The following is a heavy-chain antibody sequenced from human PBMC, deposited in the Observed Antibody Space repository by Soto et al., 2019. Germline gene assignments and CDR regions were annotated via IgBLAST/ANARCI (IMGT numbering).Heavy chain of an antibody. J-gene: IGHJ4*02. CDR1: GFTFSNAW. CDR2: IKSKTDGGTT. CDR3: TTVFQATYYYDSSGYYYSSTAVDY. D-gene: IGHD3-22*01. Sequence: GGSLRLSCAASGFTFSNAWRNWVRQAPGKGLEWVGRIKSKTDGGTTDYAAPVKGRFTISRDDSKNTLYLQMNSLKTEDTAVYYCTTVFQATYYYDSSGYYYSSTAVDYWGQGTLVTVSS. V-gene: IGHV3-15*07.